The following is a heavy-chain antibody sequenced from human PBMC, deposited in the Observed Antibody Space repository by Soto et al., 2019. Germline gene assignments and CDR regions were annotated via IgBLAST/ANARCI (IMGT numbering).Heavy chain of an antibody. CDR1: AYTCTVHY. J-gene: IGHJ4*02. D-gene: IGHD1-26*01. CDR2: INPKSGGR. Sequence: SVKVSGNGSAYTCTVHYMNLVRQAPGQGLEWMGWINPKSGGRMYPKKFQGRFTMTLDTSISTAYMALTRLRSDDTAVYYRARDLATGGGSAGFDYWAQGTLVTIYS. CDR3: ARDLATGGGSAGFDY. V-gene: IGHV1-2*02.